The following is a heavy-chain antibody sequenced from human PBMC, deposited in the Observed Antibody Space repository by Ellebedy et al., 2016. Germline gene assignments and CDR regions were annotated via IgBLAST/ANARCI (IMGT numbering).Heavy chain of an antibody. D-gene: IGHD2-2*01. CDR3: ARDLVAVPAAHSYYYYGMDV. CDR1: GGTFSSYA. Sequence: SVKVSCXASGGTFSSYAISWVRQAPGQGLEWMGGIIPIFGTANYAQKFQGRVTITADKSTSTAYMELSSLRSEDTAVYYCARDLVAVPAAHSYYYYGMDVWGQGTTVTVSS. J-gene: IGHJ6*02. V-gene: IGHV1-69*06. CDR2: IIPIFGTA.